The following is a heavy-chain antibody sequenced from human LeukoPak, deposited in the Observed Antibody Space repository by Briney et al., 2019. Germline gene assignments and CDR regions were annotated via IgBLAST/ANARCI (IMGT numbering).Heavy chain of an antibody. Sequence: SVKVSFKATGGTFNNYAVSWVRQAPGQGLEWVGTIILIFGTTNYAQKFQGRVTLTADKSTSTAFMDLSSLKSEDTAVYYCAGGGHGYWGPGTLVTVSS. CDR2: IILIFGTT. D-gene: IGHD2-8*01. V-gene: IGHV1-69*06. CDR3: AGGGHGY. CDR1: GGTFNNYA. J-gene: IGHJ4*02.